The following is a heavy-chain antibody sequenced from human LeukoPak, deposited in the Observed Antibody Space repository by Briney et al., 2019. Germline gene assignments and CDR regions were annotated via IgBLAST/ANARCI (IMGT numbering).Heavy chain of an antibody. J-gene: IGHJ4*02. Sequence: ASVKVSCEVSGYTFTDYYMHWGQQAPGKGPEWMGLVDPEDGETIYAQKFQGRVTITADTSTDTAYMELSSLRSEDTAVYYCATLGDGYNLFDYWGRGTLVTVSS. CDR2: VDPEDGET. CDR3: ATLGDGYNLFDY. V-gene: IGHV1-69-2*01. D-gene: IGHD5-24*01. CDR1: GYTFTDYY.